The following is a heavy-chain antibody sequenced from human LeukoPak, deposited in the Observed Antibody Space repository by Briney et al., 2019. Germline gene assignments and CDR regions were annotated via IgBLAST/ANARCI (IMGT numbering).Heavy chain of an antibody. CDR3: ARHPLWFGGAPHSMDV. J-gene: IGHJ6*02. CDR2: IYYSGST. V-gene: IGHV4-30-4*02. CDR1: GGSISSGDYY. D-gene: IGHD3-10*01. Sequence: SETLSLTCTVSGGSISSGDYYWSWIRQPPGKGLEWIGYIYYSGSTYYNPSLKSRVTISVDTSKNQFSLKLSSVTAADTAVYYCARHPLWFGGAPHSMDVWGQGTTVTVSS.